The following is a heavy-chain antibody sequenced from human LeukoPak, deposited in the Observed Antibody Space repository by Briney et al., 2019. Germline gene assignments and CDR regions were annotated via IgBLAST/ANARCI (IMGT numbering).Heavy chain of an antibody. V-gene: IGHV4-39*07. CDR2: IYYSGST. CDR3: ATPGRWSSGWYPFSS. Sequence: SETLSLTCTVSGGSISSSSYYWGWIRQPPGKGLEWIGSIYYSGSTYYNPSLKSRVTISVDTSKNQFSLKLSSVTAADTAVYYCATPGRWSSGWYPFSSWGQGTLVTVSS. D-gene: IGHD6-19*01. J-gene: IGHJ5*02. CDR1: GGSISSSSYY.